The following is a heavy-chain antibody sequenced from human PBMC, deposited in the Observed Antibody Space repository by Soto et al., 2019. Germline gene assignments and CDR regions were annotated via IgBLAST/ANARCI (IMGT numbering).Heavy chain of an antibody. D-gene: IGHD2-15*01. CDR3: ARVNVVVVAATREYYFDY. V-gene: IGHV1-2*02. CDR1: GYTFTGYY. CDR2: INPNSGGT. J-gene: IGHJ4*02. Sequence: GASVKVSCKASGYTFTGYYMHWVRQAPGQGLEWMGWINPNSGGTNYAQKFQGRVTMTRDTSISTAYMELSRLRSDDTAVYYCARVNVVVVAATREYYFDYCGQGTLVTVSS.